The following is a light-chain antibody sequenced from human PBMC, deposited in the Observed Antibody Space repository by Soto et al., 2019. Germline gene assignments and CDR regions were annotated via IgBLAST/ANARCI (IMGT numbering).Light chain of an antibody. CDR2: SAS. V-gene: IGKV1-27*01. CDR1: HDISNY. J-gene: IGKJ5*01. Sequence: DIQMTQSPSSLSASVGDRITITCRASHDISNYLAWYQQKPGKVPKLLIYSASTLQSGVPSRFSGSGSGTDFTLTISSLQPEDVATYFCQKYNSALTFGQGTRLEIK. CDR3: QKYNSALT.